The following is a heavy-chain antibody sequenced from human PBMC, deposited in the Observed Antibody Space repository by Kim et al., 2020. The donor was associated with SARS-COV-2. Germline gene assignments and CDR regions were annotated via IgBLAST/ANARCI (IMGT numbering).Heavy chain of an antibody. CDR1: GGSISSSNW. V-gene: IGHV4-4*02. D-gene: IGHD1-26*01. J-gene: IGHJ6*02. Sequence: SETLSLTCAVSGGSISSSNWWSWVRQPPGKGLEWIGEIYHSGSTNYNPSLKSRVTISVDKSKNQFSLKLSSVTAADTAVYYCARVRRRDSAHYGMDVWGQGTTVTVSS. CDR3: ARVRRRDSAHYGMDV. CDR2: IYHSGST.